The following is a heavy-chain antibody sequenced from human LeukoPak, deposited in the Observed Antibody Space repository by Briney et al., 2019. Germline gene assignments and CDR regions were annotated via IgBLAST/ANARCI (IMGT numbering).Heavy chain of an antibody. D-gene: IGHD5-24*01. CDR2: IYWNDDD. V-gene: IGHV2-5*01. CDR1: GFSVSSRGLG. J-gene: IGHJ4*02. CDR3: AHLTISAFYYDF. Sequence: ESGPTVVKPTETLTLTCTCSGFSVSSRGLGVGWIRQPPGKALGWLGHIYWNDDDRYSTSLKSRLTIARDTSENQLVLTMTNMDPVDTATYYCAHLTISAFYYDFWGQGALVTVSS.